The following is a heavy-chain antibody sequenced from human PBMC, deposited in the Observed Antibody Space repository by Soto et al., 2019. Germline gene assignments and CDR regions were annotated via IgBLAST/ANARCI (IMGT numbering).Heavy chain of an antibody. CDR2: ISAYNGNT. V-gene: IGHV1-18*04. J-gene: IGHJ5*02. CDR3: ARDPLHRYYYGSGTHFDP. CDR1: GYTFTSYG. D-gene: IGHD3-10*01. Sequence: ASVKVSCKASGYTFTSYGISWVRQAPGQGPEWMGWISAYNGNTNYAQKLQGRVTMTTDTSTSTAYMELRSLRSDDTAVYYCARDPLHRYYYGSGTHFDPWGQGTLVTVSS.